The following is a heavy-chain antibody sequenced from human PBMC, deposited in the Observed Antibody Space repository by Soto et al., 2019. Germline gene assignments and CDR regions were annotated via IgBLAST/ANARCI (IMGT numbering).Heavy chain of an antibody. CDR3: ARVIGDSHLRYFDL. D-gene: IGHD2-21*01. V-gene: IGHV1-8*01. CDR2: MNPNSGNT. CDR1: GYTFTSYD. Sequence: QVQLVQSGPEVKKPGASVKVSCKASGYTFTSYDINWVRQATGQGLEWMGWMNPNSGNTGYAQKFQGRVTMTRNTSISTAYMELSSLRSEDTAVYYCARVIGDSHLRYFDLWGRGTLVTVSS. J-gene: IGHJ2*01.